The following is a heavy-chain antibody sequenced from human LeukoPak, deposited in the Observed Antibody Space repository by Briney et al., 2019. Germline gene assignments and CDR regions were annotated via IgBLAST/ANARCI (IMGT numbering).Heavy chain of an antibody. V-gene: IGHV3-23*01. J-gene: IGHJ3*02. CDR2: ISGSGRST. CDR1: GFTFSSYA. D-gene: IGHD3-22*01. Sequence: GGSLRLSCAASGFTFSSYAMSWVRQAPGKGLEWVSIISGSGRSTYYADSVKGRFTISRDNSKNTLYLQMNSLRAEDTAVYYCAKDLLYYDSSGYLRRDDAFDIWGQGTMVTVSS. CDR3: AKDLLYYDSSGYLRRDDAFDI.